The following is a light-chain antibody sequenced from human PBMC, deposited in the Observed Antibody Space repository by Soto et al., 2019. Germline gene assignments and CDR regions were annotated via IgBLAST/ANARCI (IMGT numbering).Light chain of an antibody. CDR3: KSYDSSLRGVV. J-gene: IGLJ2*01. V-gene: IGLV1-40*01. CDR2: GNS. CDR1: SSNIGAGYD. Sequence: QSVLTQPPSVSGAPGQRVTISCTGSSSNIGAGYDVHWYQQRPGTAPKLLIYGNSHRPSGVPDRCSGSKSGTSASLAITGIQAEDEADYYCKSYDSSLRGVVFGGGTKLTVL.